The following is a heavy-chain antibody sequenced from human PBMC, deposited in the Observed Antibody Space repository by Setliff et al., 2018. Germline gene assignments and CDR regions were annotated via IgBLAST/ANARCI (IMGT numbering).Heavy chain of an antibody. CDR1: GDSISSGSYY. J-gene: IGHJ5*02. V-gene: IGHV4-61*09. D-gene: IGHD3-3*01. CDR2: FHTGGST. Sequence: SETLSLTCTVSGDSISSGSYYWTWIRQPAGKGLEWIGHFHTGGSTYYNRSLRSRVSISVDTSKNQFSLKLSSVTAADTATYYCARAGPTVTFFRVLVISWWDPWGQGSLVTV. CDR3: ARAGPTVTFFRVLVISWWDP.